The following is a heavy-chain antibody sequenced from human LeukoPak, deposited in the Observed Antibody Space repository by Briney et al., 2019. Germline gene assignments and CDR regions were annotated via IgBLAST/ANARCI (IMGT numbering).Heavy chain of an antibody. CDR3: ARRNYFDY. J-gene: IGHJ4*02. Sequence: GGSLRLTCAASGFTFDDYAMHWVRQAPGKGLEWVSGISWNSGSIGYADSVKGRFTISRDNAKNSLYLQMNSLRAEDTAVYYCARRNYFDYWGQGTLATVSS. V-gene: IGHV3-9*01. CDR2: ISWNSGSI. CDR1: GFTFDDYA.